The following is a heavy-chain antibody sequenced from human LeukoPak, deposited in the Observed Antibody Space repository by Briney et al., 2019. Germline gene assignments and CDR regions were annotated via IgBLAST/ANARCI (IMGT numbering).Heavy chain of an antibody. V-gene: IGHV1-2*05. CDR2: INPNSGGT. CDR3: ARGYCSGGSCYSVENWFDP. Sequence: ASVKVSCKASGYTFTSYGISWVRQAPGQGLEWMGRINPNSGGTNYAQKFQGRVTMTRDTSISTAYMELSRLRSDDTDVYYCARGYCSGGSCYSVENWFDPWGQGTLVTVSS. D-gene: IGHD2-15*01. J-gene: IGHJ5*02. CDR1: GYTFTSYG.